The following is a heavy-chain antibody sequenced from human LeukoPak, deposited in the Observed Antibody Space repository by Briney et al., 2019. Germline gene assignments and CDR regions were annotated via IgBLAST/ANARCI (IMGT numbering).Heavy chain of an antibody. CDR1: GGSFSSGSYY. Sequence: SETLSLTCTVSGGSFSSGSYYWSWIRQHPGKGLEWIGYIYYSGSTYYNPSLKSRVTISVDTSKNQFSLKLSSVTAADTAVYYCARSYDSSGNDYWGQGTLVTVSS. CDR3: ARSYDSSGNDY. CDR2: IYYSGST. D-gene: IGHD3-22*01. V-gene: IGHV4-31*03. J-gene: IGHJ4*02.